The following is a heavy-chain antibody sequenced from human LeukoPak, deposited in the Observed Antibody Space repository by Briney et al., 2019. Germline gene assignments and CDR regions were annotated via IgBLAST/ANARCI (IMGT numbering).Heavy chain of an antibody. Sequence: PGGSLRLSCAASGFTFSGFRMHWVGQAPGKGLVWVSRINSDGSSTTYADSVKGRFTISRDNANNTLYLQMNSLRAEDTAVYYCARWNGSGPFDYWGQGTLVTVSS. J-gene: IGHJ4*02. V-gene: IGHV3-74*01. CDR3: ARWNGSGPFDY. D-gene: IGHD6-19*01. CDR2: INSDGSST. CDR1: GFTFSGFR.